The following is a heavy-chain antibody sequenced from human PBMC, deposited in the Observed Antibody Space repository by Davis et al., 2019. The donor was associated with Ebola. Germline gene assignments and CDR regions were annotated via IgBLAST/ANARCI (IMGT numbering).Heavy chain of an antibody. Sequence: ASVKVTCKASGYTFTGYYMHWWRQAPGQGLEWMGWINPKSVGTNYAQKFQGRVTIIRDTSISTAYMELIRLRSDDTAVYYCARDLWFDYWGQGTLVTVSS. V-gene: IGHV1-2*02. D-gene: IGHD2-21*01. CDR1: GYTFTGYY. J-gene: IGHJ4*02. CDR3: ARDLWFDY. CDR2: INPKSVGT.